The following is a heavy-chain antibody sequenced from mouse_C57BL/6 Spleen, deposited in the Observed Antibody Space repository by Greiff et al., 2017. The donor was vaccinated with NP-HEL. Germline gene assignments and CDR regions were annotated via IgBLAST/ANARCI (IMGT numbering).Heavy chain of an antibody. CDR3: ALIYDQTFDY. CDR2: ISSGSSTI. D-gene: IGHD2-3*01. V-gene: IGHV5-17*01. Sequence: EVQVVESGGGLVKPGGSLKLSCAASGFTFSDYGMHWVRQAPEKGLEWVAYISSGSSTIYYADTVKGRFTISRDNAKNTLFLQMTSLRSEDTAMYYCALIYDQTFDYWGQGTTLTVSS. J-gene: IGHJ2*01. CDR1: GFTFSDYG.